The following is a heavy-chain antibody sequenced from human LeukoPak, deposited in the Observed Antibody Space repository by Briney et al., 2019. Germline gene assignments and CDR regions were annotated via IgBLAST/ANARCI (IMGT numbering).Heavy chain of an antibody. D-gene: IGHD6-19*01. V-gene: IGHV3-30*03. CDR1: GFTFSSYG. CDR2: ISYDGSNK. Sequence: PGGSLRLSCAASGFTFSSYGMHWVRQAPGKGLEWVAVISYDGSNKYYADSVKGRFTISRDNSKNTLYLQMNSLRAEDTAVYYCARDSQWLVLRGYVDYWGQGTLVTVSS. CDR3: ARDSQWLVLRGYVDY. J-gene: IGHJ4*02.